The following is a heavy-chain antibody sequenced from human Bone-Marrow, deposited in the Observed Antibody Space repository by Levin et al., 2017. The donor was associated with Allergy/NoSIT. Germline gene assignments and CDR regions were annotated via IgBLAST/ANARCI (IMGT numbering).Heavy chain of an antibody. J-gene: IGHJ4*02. CDR3: ARGENSGNLFDY. CDR2: IWYDGSNK. D-gene: IGHD1-26*01. CDR1: GFTFSSYG. Sequence: GGSLRLSCAASGFTFSSYGMHWVRQAPGKGLEWVAVIWYDGSNKYYADSVKGRFTISRDNSKNTLYLQMNSLRAEDTAVYYCARGENSGNLFDYWGQGTLVTVSS. V-gene: IGHV3-33*01.